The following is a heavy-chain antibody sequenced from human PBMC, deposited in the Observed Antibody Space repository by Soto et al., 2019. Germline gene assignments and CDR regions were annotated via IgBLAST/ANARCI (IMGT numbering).Heavy chain of an antibody. J-gene: IGHJ6*02. D-gene: IGHD6-19*01. V-gene: IGHV4-39*01. CDR1: GGSISSSSYY. CDR3: ARPYSSGWAGSYYYYYGMDV. CDR2: IYYSGST. Sequence: QLQLQESGPGLVKPSETLSLTCTVSGGSISSSSYYWGWIRQPPGKGLEWIGSIYYSGSTYYNPSLKSRVTISVDTSKNQFSLKLSSVTAADTAVYYCARPYSSGWAGSYYYYYGMDVWGQGTTVTVSS.